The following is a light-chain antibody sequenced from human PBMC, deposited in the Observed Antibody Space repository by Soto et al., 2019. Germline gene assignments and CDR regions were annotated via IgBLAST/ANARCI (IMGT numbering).Light chain of an antibody. Sequence: EIVMTQSPATLSVSPGERATLSWRASQSVSSNLAWYQQKPGQAPRLLIYGASTRATGIPARFSGSGSGTDFTLAISSLQPEDSATYYCLQDINYPWTFGQGTKVDIK. V-gene: IGKV3-15*01. CDR3: LQDINYPWT. CDR1: QSVSSN. J-gene: IGKJ1*01. CDR2: GAS.